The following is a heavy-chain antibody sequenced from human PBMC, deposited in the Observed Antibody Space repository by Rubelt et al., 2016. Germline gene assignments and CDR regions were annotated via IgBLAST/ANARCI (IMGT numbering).Heavy chain of an antibody. D-gene: IGHD3-22*01. CDR3: AKDYYGQVADYFDY. CDR2: ISYDGSNK. Sequence: VRQAPGKGLEWVAVISYDGSNKYYADSVKGRFTISRDNSKNTLYLQMNSLRAEDTAVYYCAKDYYGQVADYFDYWGQGTLVTVSS. J-gene: IGHJ4*02. V-gene: IGHV3-30*04.